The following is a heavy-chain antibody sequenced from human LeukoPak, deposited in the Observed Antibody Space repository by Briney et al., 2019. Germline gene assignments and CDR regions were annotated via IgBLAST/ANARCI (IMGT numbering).Heavy chain of an antibody. CDR1: GGSIISGGYS. CDR3: ARYSSTWPYWYFDL. D-gene: IGHD6-13*01. Sequence: TLSLTCAVSGGSIISGGYSWSWLPQPPGGGLVGSVYSSHRGSNHYNPSLRSRVTISVDRSKNQFSLKLTSGTAADTAVYCCARYSSTWPYWYFDLWGRGTLVTVSS. J-gene: IGHJ2*01. CDR2: SSHRGSN. V-gene: IGHV4-30-2*01.